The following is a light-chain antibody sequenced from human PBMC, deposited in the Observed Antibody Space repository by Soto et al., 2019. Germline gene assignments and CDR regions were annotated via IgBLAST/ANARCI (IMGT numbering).Light chain of an antibody. CDR2: HAS. CDR3: QQYESYSPT. CDR1: QSISSW. Sequence: DIQMTQSPSTLSASVGDRVTITCRASQSISSWVAWYQQKPGKAPRLLIHHASSLESGVPSRISGSGSGTEVTLIISSLQPEDVAIYYCQQYESYSPTFGQGTKVDIK. J-gene: IGKJ1*01. V-gene: IGKV1-5*01.